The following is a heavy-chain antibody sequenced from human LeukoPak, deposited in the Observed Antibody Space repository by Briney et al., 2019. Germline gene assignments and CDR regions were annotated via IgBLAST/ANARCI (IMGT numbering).Heavy chain of an antibody. J-gene: IGHJ3*02. CDR3: AKEVADFDGFDI. V-gene: IGHV3-30*18. Sequence: GGSLRLSCAASGFTFSGYGMHWVRQAPGEGLEWVAVISSDGSGKNHADSVKGRFTISRDNSKNTLYLQMNSLRADDTAVFYCAKEVADFDGFDIWGQGTMVTVSS. CDR2: ISSDGSGK. D-gene: IGHD2-21*02. CDR1: GFTFSGYG.